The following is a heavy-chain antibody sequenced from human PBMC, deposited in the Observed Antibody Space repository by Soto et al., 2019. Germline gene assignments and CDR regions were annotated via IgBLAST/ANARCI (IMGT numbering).Heavy chain of an antibody. CDR1: GGSISSGGYY. CDR3: ARGPSPSLYSSGWYVYFDY. CDR2: IYYSGST. Sequence: PSETLSLTCTVSGGSISSGGYYWSWIRQHPGKGLEWIGYIYYSGSTYHNPSLKSRVTISVDTSKNQFSLKLSSVTAADTAVYYCARGPSPSLYSSGWYVYFDYWGQGTLVTVSS. V-gene: IGHV4-31*03. J-gene: IGHJ4*02. D-gene: IGHD6-19*01.